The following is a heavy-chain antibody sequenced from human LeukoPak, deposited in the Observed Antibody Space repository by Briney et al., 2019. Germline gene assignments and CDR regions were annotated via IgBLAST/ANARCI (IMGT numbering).Heavy chain of an antibody. Sequence: PGRSLRLSCAASGFSFSRYWMSWVRQAPGKGLEYIANIKEDGSEKYYVDSVKGRFIISRDNARNSLFLQMNSLRVEDTAVYYCARDSSAERGQQLANWGQGTLVIVSS. V-gene: IGHV3-7*01. CDR1: GFSFSRYW. D-gene: IGHD6-13*01. CDR3: ARDSSAERGQQLAN. CDR2: IKEDGSEK. J-gene: IGHJ4*02.